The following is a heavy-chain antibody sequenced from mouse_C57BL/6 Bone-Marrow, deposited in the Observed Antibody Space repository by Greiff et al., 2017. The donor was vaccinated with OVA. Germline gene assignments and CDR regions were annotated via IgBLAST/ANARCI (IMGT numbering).Heavy chain of an antibody. CDR1: GYSITSGYY. CDR2: ISYDGSN. J-gene: IGHJ2*01. CDR3: AREDTTVPHYFDY. Sequence: VQLQQSGPGLVKPSQSLSLTCSVTGYSITSGYYWNWIRQFPGNKLEWMGYISYDGSNNYNPSLKNRISITRDTSKNQFFLKLNSVTTEDTATYYCAREDTTVPHYFDYWGQGTTLTVSS. D-gene: IGHD1-1*01. V-gene: IGHV3-6*01.